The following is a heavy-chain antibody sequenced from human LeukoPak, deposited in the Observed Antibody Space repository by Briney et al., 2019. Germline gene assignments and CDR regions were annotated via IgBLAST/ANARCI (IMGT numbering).Heavy chain of an antibody. CDR1: GFTVSSNY. Sequence: GGSLRLSCAASGFTVSSNYMNWVRQAPGQGLEWVSVIYTGGSTHYADSVKGRFIISRDNSKNTVYLQMNSLRADDTAVYFCARRAGALYYYDTSGPFDHWGRGTLVTVSS. J-gene: IGHJ4*02. CDR3: ARRAGALYYYDTSGPFDH. CDR2: IYTGGST. V-gene: IGHV3-53*01. D-gene: IGHD3-22*01.